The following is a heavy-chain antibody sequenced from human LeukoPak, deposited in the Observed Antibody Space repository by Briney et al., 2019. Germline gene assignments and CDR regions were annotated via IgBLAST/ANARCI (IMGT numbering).Heavy chain of an antibody. V-gene: IGHV3-74*01. J-gene: IGHJ4*02. CDR1: GFTFSSYA. D-gene: IGHD1-26*01. CDR2: INGDGSST. Sequence: PGGSLRLSCAASGFTFSSYAMHWVRQAPGKGLVWVSRINGDGSSTSYADSEKGRFTISRHNAKNTLYLQMNTLRAEDTAVYYCARAIGSGSCGRFDYWGQGTLVTVSS. CDR3: ARAIGSGSCGRFDY.